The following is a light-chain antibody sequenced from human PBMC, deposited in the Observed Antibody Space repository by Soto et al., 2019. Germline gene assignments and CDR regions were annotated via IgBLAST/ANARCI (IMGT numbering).Light chain of an antibody. Sequence: EIVLTQSPGTLSLSPGERATLSCRASPSVSSSYLAWYQQKPGQAPRLLIFGASSRATGIPDRFSGSGSGTDFTLTISRLETEDFAVYYGQQYGSSPPITFGQGTRLEIK. J-gene: IGKJ5*01. CDR2: GAS. V-gene: IGKV3-20*01. CDR3: QQYGSSPPIT. CDR1: PSVSSSY.